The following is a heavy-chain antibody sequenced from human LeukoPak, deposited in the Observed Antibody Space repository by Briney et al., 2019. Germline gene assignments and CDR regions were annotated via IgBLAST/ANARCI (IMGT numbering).Heavy chain of an antibody. J-gene: IGHJ2*01. D-gene: IGHD4-17*01. CDR1: GGSFSGYY. CDR2: INHSGST. V-gene: IGHV4-34*01. CDR3: AGWRANDYGDPRPWYFDL. Sequence: SETLSLTCAVYGGSFSGYYWSWIRQPPGKGLEWIGEINHSGSTNYNPSLKSRVTISVDTSKNQFSLKLSSVTAADTAVYYCAGWRANDYGDPRPWYFDLWGRGTLVTVSS.